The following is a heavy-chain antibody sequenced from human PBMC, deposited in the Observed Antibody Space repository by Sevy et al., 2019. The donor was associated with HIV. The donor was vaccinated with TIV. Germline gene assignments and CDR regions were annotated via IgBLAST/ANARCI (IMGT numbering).Heavy chain of an antibody. D-gene: IGHD6-19*01. V-gene: IGHV5-51*01. J-gene: IGHJ4*02. CDR1: GYSFTSYW. Sequence: GESPKISRKGSGYSFTSYWHGWVRQMPGKGLEWMWIIYPGDSDTRYSPSLQGQVPISADKSISTAYLQWSSPKASDTAMYDCARPTGGWYDYFDYWGQGTLVTVSS. CDR3: ARPTGGWYDYFDY. CDR2: IYPGDSDT.